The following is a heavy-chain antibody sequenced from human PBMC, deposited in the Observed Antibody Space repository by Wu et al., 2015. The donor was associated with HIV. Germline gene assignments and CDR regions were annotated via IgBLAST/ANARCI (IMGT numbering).Heavy chain of an antibody. V-gene: IGHV1-18*01. CDR2: ISTYNGNT. Sequence: QVQLVQSGAEVKKPGASVKVSCKASGYTFITYGISWVRQAPGQGLEWMGWISTYNGNTNYAQKLQGRVTMTTDTSTSTAYMELRSLRSDDTAVYYCARQYSSTWRYYYYYMDVVGRKGPRSPSP. CDR3: ARQYSSTWRYYYYYMDV. CDR1: GYTFITYG. J-gene: IGHJ6*03. D-gene: IGHD6-13*01.